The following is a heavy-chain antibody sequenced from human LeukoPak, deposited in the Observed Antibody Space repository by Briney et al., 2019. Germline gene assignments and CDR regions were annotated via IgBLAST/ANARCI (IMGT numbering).Heavy chain of an antibody. J-gene: IGHJ6*04. CDR3: ARESLGSVDPRRYSTTVSQDV. D-gene: IGHD4-17*01. Sequence: GGSLRLSCAASGFTFSSYGMHWVRQAPGKGLEWVAFIRYDGSNKYYADSVKGRFTISRDNSKNTLYLQMNSLRAEDTAVYYCARESLGSVDPRRYSTTVSQDVWGKGTTVTISS. CDR2: IRYDGSNK. CDR1: GFTFSSYG. V-gene: IGHV3-30*02.